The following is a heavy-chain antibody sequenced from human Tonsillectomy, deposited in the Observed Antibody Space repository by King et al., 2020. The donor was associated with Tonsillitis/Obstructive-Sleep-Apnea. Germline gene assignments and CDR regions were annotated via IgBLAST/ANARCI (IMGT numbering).Heavy chain of an antibody. V-gene: IGHV3-48*03. CDR1: GFTFSSYE. J-gene: IGHJ3*02. Sequence: DVQLVESGGGLVQPGGSLRLSCAASGFTFSSYEMNWVRQAPVKGLEWVSYISSSGSTIYYADSVKGRFTISRDNAKNSLYLQMNSLRAEDTAVYYCARGIVGAPGAAFDIWGQGTMVTVSS. D-gene: IGHD1-26*01. CDR3: ARGIVGAPGAAFDI. CDR2: ISSSGSTI.